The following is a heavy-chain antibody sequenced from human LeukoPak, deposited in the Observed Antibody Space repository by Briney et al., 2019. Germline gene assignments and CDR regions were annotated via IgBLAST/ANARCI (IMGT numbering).Heavy chain of an antibody. V-gene: IGHV4-34*01. Sequence: PSETLSLTCAVYGGSFSGYQWTWIRQPPGKGLEWIGEINHSGSTNYNPSLKSRVTISVDTSKNQFSLKLSSVTAADTAVYYCARRAYPTTRKFDSWGQGTLVTVSS. CDR3: ARRAYPTTRKFDS. J-gene: IGHJ4*02. D-gene: IGHD1-14*01. CDR1: GGSFSGYQ. CDR2: INHSGST.